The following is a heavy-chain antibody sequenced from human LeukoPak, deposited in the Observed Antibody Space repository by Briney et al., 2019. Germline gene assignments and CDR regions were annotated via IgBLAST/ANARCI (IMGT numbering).Heavy chain of an antibody. J-gene: IGHJ6*02. D-gene: IGHD2-2*01. CDR2: INPNSGGT. CDR3: ARDHCSGANCYEYHYYGMDV. CDR1: GYTFTGYY. V-gene: IGHV1-2*02. Sequence: GASVKVSCKASGYTFTGYYMHWVRQAPGQGLEWMGWINPNSGGTNYAQKFQGSVTMTRDTSISTAYMELSRLRPDDTAVYYCARDHCSGANCYEYHYYGMDVWGQGTTVTVSS.